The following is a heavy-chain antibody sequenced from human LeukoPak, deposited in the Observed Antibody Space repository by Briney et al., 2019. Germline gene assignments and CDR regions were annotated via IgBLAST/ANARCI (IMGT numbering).Heavy chain of an antibody. CDR1: VYSLIEVA. CDR2: FDPEDGEDGET. V-gene: IGHV1-24*01. D-gene: IGHD3-9*01. Sequence: ASVKVSCKVSVYSLIEVAMHWVRQAPGKGLEWVGSFDPEDGEDGETHYAQKFQGRFTMTEDASTDTAYMELTSLSSEDTALYYCAMTDRYAGRPFDYWGQGTLVTVSS. J-gene: IGHJ4*02. CDR3: AMTDRYAGRPFDY.